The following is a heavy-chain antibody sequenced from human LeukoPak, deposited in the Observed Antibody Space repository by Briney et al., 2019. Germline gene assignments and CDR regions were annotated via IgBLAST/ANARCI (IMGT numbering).Heavy chain of an antibody. CDR2: ISYDGSNK. V-gene: IGHV3-30-3*01. Sequence: GGSLRLSCAASGFTFSSYAMHWVRQAPGKGLEWVAVISYDGSNKYYADSVKGRFTISRDNSKNTLYLQMNSLRAEDTAVYYCARGIVVVTAIGWFDPRGQGTLVTVSS. CDR3: ARGIVVVTAIGWFDP. D-gene: IGHD2-21*02. J-gene: IGHJ5*02. CDR1: GFTFSSYA.